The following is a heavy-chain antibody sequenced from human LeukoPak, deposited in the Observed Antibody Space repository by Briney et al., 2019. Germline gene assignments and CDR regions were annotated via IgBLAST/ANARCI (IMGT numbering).Heavy chain of an antibody. CDR1: GFTFSSYW. V-gene: IGHV3-74*01. D-gene: IGHD4-11*01. Sequence: GGSLRLSCAASGFTFSSYWMHWVRQAPGKGLVWVSHISSDGSSTSYAGSVKGRFTISRDNAKNTLYLQMNRLRAEDTAVYYCARDKVSNYVFDYWGQGTLVTVSS. CDR2: ISSDGSST. CDR3: ARDKVSNYVFDY. J-gene: IGHJ4*02.